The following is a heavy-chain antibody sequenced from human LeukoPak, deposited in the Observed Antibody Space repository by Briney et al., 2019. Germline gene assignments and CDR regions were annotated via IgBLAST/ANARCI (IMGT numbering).Heavy chain of an antibody. V-gene: IGHV3-23*01. Sequence: PGGSLRLSCAASGFTFSSYAMSWVRQAPGKGLEWVSAISGSGGSTYYADSVKGRFTISRDNAKNSLYLQMNSLRAEETAVYYCLKLGSYEAFDIWGQGAMVTVSS. D-gene: IGHD1-26*01. CDR2: ISGSGGST. J-gene: IGHJ3*02. CDR3: LKLGSYEAFDI. CDR1: GFTFSSYA.